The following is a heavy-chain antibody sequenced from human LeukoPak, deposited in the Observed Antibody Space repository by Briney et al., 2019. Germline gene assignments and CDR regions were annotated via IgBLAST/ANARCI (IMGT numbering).Heavy chain of an antibody. CDR2: IGTSGNTI. J-gene: IGHJ4*02. CDR1: GFTFSGYI. CDR3: ARDQWLDY. V-gene: IGHV3-48*01. D-gene: IGHD5-24*01. Sequence: GGSLRLSCAASGFTFSGYIMNWVRQAPGRGLEWVSFIGTSGNTIYYADSVKGRFTVSRDNAKNALYLQMNSLTAEDTAVYYCARDQWLDYWGRGTLVTVSS.